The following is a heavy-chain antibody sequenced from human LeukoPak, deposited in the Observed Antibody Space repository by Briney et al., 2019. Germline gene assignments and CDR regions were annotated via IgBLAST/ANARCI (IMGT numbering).Heavy chain of an antibody. D-gene: IGHD1-26*01. J-gene: IGHJ4*02. CDR3: ATGGYFLDY. CDR1: GFTFSNAW. Sequence: GGSLRLSCAGSGFTFSNAWMNWVRQAPGKGLEWVGRIKSKVGGETIDYAAPAKGKFIISRDDSKNTVFLQMDSLKTEDTAVYYCATGGYFLDYWGQGTLVTVSS. V-gene: IGHV3-15*07. CDR2: IKSKVGGETI.